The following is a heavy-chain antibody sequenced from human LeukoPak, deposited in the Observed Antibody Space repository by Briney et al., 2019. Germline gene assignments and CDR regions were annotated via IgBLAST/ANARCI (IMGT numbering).Heavy chain of an antibody. CDR3: ARVLYYGLGMDV. V-gene: IGHV4-30-4*01. D-gene: IGHD2-8*01. J-gene: IGHJ6*02. Sequence: SQTLSLPCTLSGCSIKRGDYFWRWVRQPPGKGLGWIGDIYYSGSTYYNPSLKSRVTISVDTSKNQFSLKLSSVTAADTAVYYCARVLYYGLGMDVWGQGTTVTVSS. CDR2: IYYSGST. CDR1: GCSIKRGDYF.